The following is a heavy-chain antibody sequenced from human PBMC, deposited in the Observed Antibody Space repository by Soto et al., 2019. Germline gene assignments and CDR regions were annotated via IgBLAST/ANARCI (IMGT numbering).Heavy chain of an antibody. Sequence: VQLVESGGGLVQPGGSLRLSCAASGFAFGSYWMHWVRQAPGKGLVWVSRISQDGAIATQADSVKGRFTIARDNGKNTLFLQMNSLRAEDTAVYYSLRDQRHWNEFADQWGQGTLVTVSS. V-gene: IGHV3-74*03. CDR2: ISQDGAIA. CDR1: GFAFGSYW. D-gene: IGHD1-1*01. CDR3: LRDQRHWNEFADQ. J-gene: IGHJ4*02.